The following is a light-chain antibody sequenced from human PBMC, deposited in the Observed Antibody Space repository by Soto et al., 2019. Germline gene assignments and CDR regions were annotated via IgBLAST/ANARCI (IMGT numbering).Light chain of an antibody. V-gene: IGLV2-14*01. CDR1: SSDVGGYNY. J-gene: IGLJ2*01. CDR3: SSYTSSSTGVA. CDR2: EVS. Sequence: QSALTQPASVSGSPGQSITISCTGTSSDVGGYNYVSWHQQHPGKAPKLMIYEVSNRSSGVSNRFSGSKSGNTASLTISGLQAEDEADYYCSSYTSSSTGVAFGGGTKLTVL.